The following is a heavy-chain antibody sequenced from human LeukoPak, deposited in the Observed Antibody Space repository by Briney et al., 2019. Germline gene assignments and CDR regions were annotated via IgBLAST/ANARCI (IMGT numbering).Heavy chain of an antibody. D-gene: IGHD5-24*01. J-gene: IGHJ4*02. CDR3: ARDGLEMATTFDY. Sequence: WGSLRLSCAASGFTFSDYYMSWIRQAPGKGLEWVSYISSSGSTIYYADSVKGRFTISRDNAKNSLYLQMNSLRAEDTAVYYCARDGLEMATTFDYWGQGTLVTVSS. V-gene: IGHV3-11*04. CDR2: ISSSGSTI. CDR1: GFTFSDYY.